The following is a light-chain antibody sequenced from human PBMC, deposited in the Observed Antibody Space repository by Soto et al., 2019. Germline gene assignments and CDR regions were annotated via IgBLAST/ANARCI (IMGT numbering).Light chain of an antibody. V-gene: IGKV1-9*01. CDR3: QQYSVWPLT. CDR1: QGISSY. Sequence: IQLTQSPSSLSASVGDRVTITCRASQGISSYLGWCLQKPGKAPELLIYTASTLQSGVPSRFSGSGSETDFTLTISSLQPEDFAVYYCQQYSVWPLTFGGGTKVEIK. J-gene: IGKJ4*01. CDR2: TAS.